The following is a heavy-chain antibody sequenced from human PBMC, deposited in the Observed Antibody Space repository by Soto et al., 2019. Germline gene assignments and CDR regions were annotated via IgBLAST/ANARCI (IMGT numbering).Heavy chain of an antibody. CDR3: ALKGPDLLPFHI. CDR2: IYWDDNK. V-gene: IGHV2-5*02. CDR1: GFSLSTIGVG. Sequence: QITLKESGPTLVKPTQTLTLTCTFSGFSLSTIGVGVGWVRQPPGKALEWLALIYWDDNKHYSPSLQSRLTITTATSKTQVVLTTTTMDPVDTATYSCALKGPDLLPFHIWGQATMVTVSS. J-gene: IGHJ3*02. D-gene: IGHD2-15*01.